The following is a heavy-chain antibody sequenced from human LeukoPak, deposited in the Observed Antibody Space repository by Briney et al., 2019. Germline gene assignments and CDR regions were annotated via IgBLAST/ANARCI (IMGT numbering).Heavy chain of an antibody. CDR1: GGTFSSYA. Sequence: ASVKVSCKASGGTFSSYAISWVRQAPRQGLEWMGGIIPIFGTANYAQKFQGRVTITADESTSTAYMELSSLRSEDTAVYYCAVRRGWLRSNFDYWGQGTLVTVSS. CDR2: IIPIFGTA. V-gene: IGHV1-69*01. J-gene: IGHJ4*02. D-gene: IGHD5-12*01. CDR3: AVRRGWLRSNFDY.